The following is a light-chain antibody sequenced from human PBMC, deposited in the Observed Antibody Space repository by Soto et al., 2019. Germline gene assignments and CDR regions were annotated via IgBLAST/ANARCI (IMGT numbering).Light chain of an antibody. V-gene: IGKV3D-15*01. CDR1: QSVGSN. Sequence: EIVMTQSPATLSVSPGERVTLSCRASQSVGSNLAWYQQRPGQAPRLLIYGASRRATGIPDRFSGSGSGTDFTLTISRLEPEDLAVYYCQQYDNSVWTFGQGTKVDIK. CDR2: GAS. J-gene: IGKJ1*01. CDR3: QQYDNSVWT.